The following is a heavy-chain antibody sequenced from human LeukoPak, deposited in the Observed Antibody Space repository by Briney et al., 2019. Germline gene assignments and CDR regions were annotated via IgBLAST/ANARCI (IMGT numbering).Heavy chain of an antibody. CDR3: ARGPDAYYDILTGYSYFYYYYMDV. D-gene: IGHD3-9*01. CDR2: INPSGGST. Sequence: ASVKVSCKASGYTFTSYYMHWVRQAPGQGLEWMGLINPSGGSTSYAQKFQGRVTMTRDTSTSTVYMELSSLRSEDTAVYYCARGPDAYYDILTGYSYFYYYYMDVWGKGTTVTVSS. V-gene: IGHV1-46*01. CDR1: GYTFTSYY. J-gene: IGHJ6*03.